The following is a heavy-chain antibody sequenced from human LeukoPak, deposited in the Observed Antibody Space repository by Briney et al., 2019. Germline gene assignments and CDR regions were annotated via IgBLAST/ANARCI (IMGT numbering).Heavy chain of an antibody. D-gene: IGHD1-26*01. CDR3: ARGGNTSIWFDP. Sequence: SETLSLTCTVSGGSISSYYWSWIRQPPGKGLEWIGYIYYSGSTNYNPSLKSRVTISVDTSKNQFSLKLSSVTAADTAVYYCARGGNTSIWFDPWGQGTLVTVSS. J-gene: IGHJ5*02. V-gene: IGHV4-59*12. CDR1: GGSISSYY. CDR2: IYYSGST.